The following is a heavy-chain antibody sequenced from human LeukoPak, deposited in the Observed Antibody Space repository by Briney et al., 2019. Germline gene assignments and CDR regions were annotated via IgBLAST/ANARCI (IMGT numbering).Heavy chain of an antibody. CDR3: ARDGVAGLAY. CDR1: GGSISSYY. J-gene: IGHJ4*02. D-gene: IGHD2-8*01. V-gene: IGHV4-59*01. CDR2: IYYSGST. Sequence: SETLSLTCTVSGGSISSYYWSWIRQPPGKGLEWIGYIYYSGSTNYNPSLKSRVTISVDTSKNQFSLKLSSVTAADTAVYYCARDGVAGLAYWGQGTLVTVSS.